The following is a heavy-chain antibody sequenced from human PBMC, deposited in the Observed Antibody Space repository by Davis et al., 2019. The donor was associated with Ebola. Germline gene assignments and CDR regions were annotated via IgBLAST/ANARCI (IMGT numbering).Heavy chain of an antibody. V-gene: IGHV1-8*01. D-gene: IGHD3-10*01. CDR2: MNPNSGNT. CDR3: ARAPTWSQINYYCFDY. Sequence: ASVKVSCKASGYTFSSYDINWVRQATGQGLEWMGWMNPNSGNTGYAQKFQGRVTMTRNTSTGTAYMELSSLRSEDTAVYFCARAPTWSQINYYCFDYWGQGTLVTVSS. J-gene: IGHJ4*02. CDR1: GYTFSSYD.